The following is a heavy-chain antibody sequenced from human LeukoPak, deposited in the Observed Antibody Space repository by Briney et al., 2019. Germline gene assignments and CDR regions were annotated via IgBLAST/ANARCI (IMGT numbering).Heavy chain of an antibody. V-gene: IGHV3-49*04. CDR3: TRSPMLRGPAH. CDR1: GFNFGGYA. Sequence: GGSLRLSCTASGFNFGGYAMSWVRQAPGKGLEGVGFIRSKAYGGTTEYAASVKGRFTISRADSKSIAYLQMNSLKTEDTAVYYYTRSPMLRGPAHWGQGTLVTVSS. D-gene: IGHD3-10*01. CDR2: IRSKAYGGTT. J-gene: IGHJ4*02.